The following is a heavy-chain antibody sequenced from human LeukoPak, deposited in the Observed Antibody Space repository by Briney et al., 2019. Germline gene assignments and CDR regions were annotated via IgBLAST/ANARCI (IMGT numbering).Heavy chain of an antibody. V-gene: IGHV1-2*02. Sequence: ASVKVSCKASGYTFTGYYMHWVRQAPGQGLEWMGWINPNSGGTNYAQKFQGRVTMTRDTSISTAYMELSRLRSDDTAVYYCARTYGSGSYLGFYYMDVWGKGTTVTVSS. CDR1: GYTFTGYY. CDR3: ARTYGSGSYLGFYYMDV. J-gene: IGHJ6*03. D-gene: IGHD3-10*01. CDR2: INPNSGGT.